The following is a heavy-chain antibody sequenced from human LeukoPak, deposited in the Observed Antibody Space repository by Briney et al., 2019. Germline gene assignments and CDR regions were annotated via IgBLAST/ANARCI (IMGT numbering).Heavy chain of an antibody. CDR1: GFIFNNYA. V-gene: IGHV3-64*02. CDR2: ISHNGGST. CDR3: AKDYSSSGDEFDP. Sequence: GGSLRLSCAASGFIFNNYAMHWVRQAPGKGLEYVSAISHNGGSTYYADFVKGRFTISRDNSKNTLYLEMGSLRTEDSGVYYCAKDYSSSGDEFDPWGQGALVTVSS. D-gene: IGHD6-19*01. J-gene: IGHJ5*02.